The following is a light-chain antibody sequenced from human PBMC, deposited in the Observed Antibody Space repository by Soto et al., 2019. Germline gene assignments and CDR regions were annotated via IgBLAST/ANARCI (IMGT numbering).Light chain of an antibody. V-gene: IGLV1-44*01. CDR1: SSNIGSNT. Sequence: QSVLTQPPSASGTPGQRVTISCSGGSSNIGSNTVDWYQQLPETAPKLLMYSNNQRPSGAPDRFSGSKSGTSASLAISGLQSEDEADYYCAAWDNSLNGPNYVFGTGTKVTVL. J-gene: IGLJ1*01. CDR3: AAWDNSLNGPNYV. CDR2: SNN.